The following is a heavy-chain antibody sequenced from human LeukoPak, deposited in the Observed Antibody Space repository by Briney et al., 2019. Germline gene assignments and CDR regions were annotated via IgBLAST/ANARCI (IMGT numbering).Heavy chain of an antibody. CDR2: TYYTSKWYN. D-gene: IGHD5-24*01. CDR3: ARGTRDGYNPTFDY. Sequence: SQTLSLTCAISRDSVSTNSAAWNWIRQSPSRGLEWLGRTYYTSKWYNDYALSMKGRITINPDTSKNQFSLQLNSVTPEDTALYYCARGTRDGYNPTFDYWGQGTLVTVSS. V-gene: IGHV6-1*01. CDR1: RDSVSTNSAA. J-gene: IGHJ4*02.